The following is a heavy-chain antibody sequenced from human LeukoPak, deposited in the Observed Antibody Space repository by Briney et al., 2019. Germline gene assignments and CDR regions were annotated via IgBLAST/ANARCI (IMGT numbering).Heavy chain of an antibody. CDR3: AREKFLEWYAVAGTFGYFDY. Sequence: GTSLRLSCAGSGFTFSGFAMHWVRQAPGKGLEWVANIKQDGSEEYYVDSVKGRFTISRDNAKNSLYLQMNSLRAEDTAVYYCAREKFLEWYAVAGTFGYFDYWGQGTLVTVSS. V-gene: IGHV3-7*03. J-gene: IGHJ4*02. D-gene: IGHD6-19*01. CDR2: IKQDGSEE. CDR1: GFTFSGFA.